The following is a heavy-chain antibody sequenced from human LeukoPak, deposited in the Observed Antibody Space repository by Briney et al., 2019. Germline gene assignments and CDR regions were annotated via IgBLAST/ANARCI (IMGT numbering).Heavy chain of an antibody. CDR3: ASCDYYDSSGYMNL. V-gene: IGHV1-2*02. J-gene: IGHJ4*02. Sequence: ASVKVSCKASGYTFTGYYMHWVRQAPGQGLEWMGWINPNSGGTNYAQKFQGRVTMTRDTSISTAYMELSRLRSDDTAVYYCASCDYYDSSGYMNLWGQGTLVTVSS. CDR1: GYTFTGYY. D-gene: IGHD3-22*01. CDR2: INPNSGGT.